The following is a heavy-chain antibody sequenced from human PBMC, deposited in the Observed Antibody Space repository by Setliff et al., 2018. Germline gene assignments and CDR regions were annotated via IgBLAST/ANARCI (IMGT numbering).Heavy chain of an antibody. Sequence: LRLSCAASGFTFSTYAMSWVRQTPGKGLEWVSTISGSGDSTYYADSVKGRFTISRDNAKNTLYLQMNSLRAEDTAVYYCARAHSSTLSVHDYWGQGTLVTVSS. CDR2: ISGSGDST. D-gene: IGHD2-2*01. CDR3: ARAHSSTLSVHDY. V-gene: IGHV3-23*01. J-gene: IGHJ4*02. CDR1: GFTFSTYA.